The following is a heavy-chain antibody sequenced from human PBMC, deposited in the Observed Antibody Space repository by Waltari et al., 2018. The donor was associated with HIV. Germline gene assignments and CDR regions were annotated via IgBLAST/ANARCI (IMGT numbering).Heavy chain of an antibody. Sequence: EVQLVESGGGLVQPGGSLRLSRAAPGFTFSSYGMSWVGQAQGKGLEWVANIKQNGSEIYYVDSVKGRFTISRDNAKNSLYLQMNSLRAEDTAVYFCARRGGRSSPLGYWGQGTLVTVSS. CDR1: GFTFSSYG. D-gene: IGHD6-13*01. CDR2: IKQNGSEI. J-gene: IGHJ4*02. CDR3: ARRGGRSSPLGY. V-gene: IGHV3-7*01.